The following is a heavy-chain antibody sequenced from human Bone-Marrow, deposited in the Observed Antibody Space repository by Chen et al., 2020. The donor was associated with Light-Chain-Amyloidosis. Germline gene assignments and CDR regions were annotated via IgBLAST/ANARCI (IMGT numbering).Heavy chain of an antibody. CDR3: ARYVGDTFYFDY. D-gene: IGHD3-10*02. Sequence: QVQLQESGPGLVKPSETLSLTCIVSAYSVTSNYYWSLLRQPPGTGVEWVATIHHSGVTYLNPSFGSRVTISVDTSNNQFSLGLNSVAATDTAVYYCARYVGDTFYFDYWGQGMFVTVSS. CDR1: AYSVTSNYY. V-gene: IGHV4-38-2*02. CDR2: IHHSGVT. J-gene: IGHJ4*02.